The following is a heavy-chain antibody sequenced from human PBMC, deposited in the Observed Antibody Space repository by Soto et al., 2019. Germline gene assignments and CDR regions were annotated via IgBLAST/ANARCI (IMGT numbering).Heavy chain of an antibody. D-gene: IGHD3-10*01. V-gene: IGHV1-18*01. CDR1: GYTCTNYG. CDR2: INTYNGNT. J-gene: IGHJ5*02. CDR3: ARGVGSGTYYNQYNWFDP. Sequence: ASVKVSCKASGYTCTNYGISWVRQAPGQGLEWMGWINTYNGNTNHAQKLQGRVTMTTDTSTSTAYMELRSLRSDDTAVYYCARGVGSGTYYNQYNWFDPWGQGTLVTVSS.